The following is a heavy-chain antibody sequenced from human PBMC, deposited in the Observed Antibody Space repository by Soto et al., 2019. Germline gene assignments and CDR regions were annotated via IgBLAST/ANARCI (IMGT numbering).Heavy chain of an antibody. CDR1: GGSFSGYY. Sequence: QVQLQQWGAGLLKPSETLSLTCAVYGGSFSGYYWSWIRQPPGKGLEWIGEINHSGSTNYNPSLKSPVTISVDTSKNQFSLKLSSVTAADTAVYYCASLTFGGVIGDYWGQGTLVTVSS. J-gene: IGHJ4*02. D-gene: IGHD3-16*02. V-gene: IGHV4-34*01. CDR2: INHSGST. CDR3: ASLTFGGVIGDY.